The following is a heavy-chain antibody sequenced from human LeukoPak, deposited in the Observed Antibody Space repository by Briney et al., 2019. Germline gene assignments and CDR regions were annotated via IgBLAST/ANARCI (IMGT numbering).Heavy chain of an antibody. Sequence: GGSLRLSCAASGFTFDDYAMHWVRQAPGKGLEWVSGISWNSGSIGYADSVKGRFTISRDNAKNSLYLQMNSLRAEDTAVYYCARVPYNWNDVGYFDYWGQGTLVTVSS. CDR2: ISWNSGSI. CDR3: ARVPYNWNDVGYFDY. D-gene: IGHD1-20*01. CDR1: GFTFDDYA. J-gene: IGHJ4*02. V-gene: IGHV3-9*01.